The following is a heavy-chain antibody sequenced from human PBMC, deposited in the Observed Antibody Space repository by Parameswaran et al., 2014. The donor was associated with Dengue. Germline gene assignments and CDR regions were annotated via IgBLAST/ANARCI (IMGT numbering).Heavy chain of an antibody. CDR3: AREGGDNWNDVNEWNRMDV. Sequence: WIRQPPGKGLEWVSGINWNGGSTGYADSVKGRFTISRDNAKNSLYLQMNSLRAEDTALYHCAREGGDNWNDVNEWNRMDVWGQGTTVTVSS. V-gene: IGHV3-20*01. J-gene: IGHJ6*02. CDR2: INWNGGST. D-gene: IGHD1-20*01.